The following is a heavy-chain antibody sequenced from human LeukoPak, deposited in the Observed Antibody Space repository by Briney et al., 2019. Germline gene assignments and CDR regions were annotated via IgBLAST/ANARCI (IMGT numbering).Heavy chain of an antibody. Sequence: PSETLSLTCTVSGGSISSGGYYWGWIRQHPGKGLEWIGYIYYSGSTYYNPSLKSRVTISVDTSKNQFSLKLSSVTAADTAVYYCAGGYSYATSAFDYWGQGTLVTVSS. J-gene: IGHJ4*02. CDR1: GGSISSGGYY. CDR2: IYYSGST. V-gene: IGHV4-31*03. D-gene: IGHD5-18*01. CDR3: AGGYSYATSAFDY.